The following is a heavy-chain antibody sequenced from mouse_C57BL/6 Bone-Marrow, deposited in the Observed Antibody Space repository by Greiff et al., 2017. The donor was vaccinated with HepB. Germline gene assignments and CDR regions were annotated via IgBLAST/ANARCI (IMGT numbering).Heavy chain of an antibody. CDR1: GFNIKDDY. V-gene: IGHV14-4*01. CDR2: IDPENGDT. Sequence: EVKLVESGAELVRPGASVKLSCTASGFNIKDDYMHWVKQSPEQGLEWIGWIDPENGDTEYASKFQGKATITADTSSNTAYLQLSSLTSEDTAVYYCTTAGPFAYWGQGTLVTVSA. CDR3: TTAGPFAY. J-gene: IGHJ3*01.